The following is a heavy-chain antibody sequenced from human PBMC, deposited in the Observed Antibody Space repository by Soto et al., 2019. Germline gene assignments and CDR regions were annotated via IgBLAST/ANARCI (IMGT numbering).Heavy chain of an antibody. D-gene: IGHD3-10*01. V-gene: IGHV5-10-1*01. CDR1: GYSFTSYW. J-gene: IGHJ4*02. CDR3: ARLLYYYGSGSYSPTLFDY. Sequence: GESLKISCKGSGYSFTSYWISWVRQMPGKGLEWMGRIDPSDSYTNYSPSFQGHVTISADKSISTAYLQWSSLKASDTAMYYCARLLYYYGSGSYSPTLFDYWGQGTLVTVS. CDR2: IDPSDSYT.